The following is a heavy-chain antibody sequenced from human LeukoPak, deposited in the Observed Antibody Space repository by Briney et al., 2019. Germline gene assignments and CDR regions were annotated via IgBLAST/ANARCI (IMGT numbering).Heavy chain of an antibody. V-gene: IGHV1-18*01. D-gene: IGHD2-15*01. Sequence: ASVKVSCKASGYTFTSYGISWVRQAPGQGLEWMGWISAYSGNTNYAQKLQGRVTMTTDTSTSTAYMELRSLRSDDTAVYYCARDTSDIVVVVAADYWGQGTLVTVSS. J-gene: IGHJ4*02. CDR2: ISAYSGNT. CDR3: ARDTSDIVVVVAADY. CDR1: GYTFTSYG.